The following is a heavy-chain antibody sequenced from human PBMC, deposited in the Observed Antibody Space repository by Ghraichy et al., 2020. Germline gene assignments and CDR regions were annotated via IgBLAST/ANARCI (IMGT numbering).Heavy chain of an antibody. D-gene: IGHD3-22*01. V-gene: IGHV4-34*01. CDR2: INHSGST. CDR1: GGSFSGYY. J-gene: IGHJ3*02. Sequence: SETLSLTCAVYGGSFSGYYWSWIRQPPGKGLEWIGEINHSGSTNYNPSLKSRVTISVDTSKNQFSLKLSSVTAADTAVYYCARDYYYDSSGYYQNHDAFDIWGQGTMVTVSS. CDR3: ARDYYYDSSGYYQNHDAFDI.